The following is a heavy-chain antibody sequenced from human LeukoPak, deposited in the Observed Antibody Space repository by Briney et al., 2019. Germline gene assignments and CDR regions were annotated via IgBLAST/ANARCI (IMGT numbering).Heavy chain of an antibody. Sequence: PGGSLRLSCAASGFTFSSYNMNWVRQAPGKGLEWVSSISSSSNYIYYADSVKGRFTISRDNAKNSLYLQMNSLRAEDTAFYYCARGYTGYDWGNLFDYWGQGTLVTVSS. J-gene: IGHJ4*02. CDR2: ISSSSNYI. CDR3: ARGYTGYDWGNLFDY. D-gene: IGHD5-12*01. CDR1: GFTFSSYN. V-gene: IGHV3-21*04.